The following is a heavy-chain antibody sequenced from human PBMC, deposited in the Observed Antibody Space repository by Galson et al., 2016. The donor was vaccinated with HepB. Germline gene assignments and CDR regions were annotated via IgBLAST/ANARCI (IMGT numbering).Heavy chain of an antibody. J-gene: IGHJ4*02. D-gene: IGHD6-6*01. CDR2: IYFTGDA. CDR1: GGSMNGYF. CDR3: ARESVAIEALDF. V-gene: IGHV4-4*07. Sequence: SETLSLTCTVSGGSMNGYFWNWIRQSAGKGLEWIGRIYFTGDANYNPSLKCRVTMSVDMSKNQFSLRLTSVTAADTAVYFCARESVAIEALDFWGQGTPVTVSS.